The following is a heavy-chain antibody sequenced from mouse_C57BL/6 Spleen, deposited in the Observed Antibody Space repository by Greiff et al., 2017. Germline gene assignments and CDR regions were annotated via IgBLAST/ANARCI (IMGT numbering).Heavy chain of an antibody. CDR3: ARHEARLGAMDY. V-gene: IGHV1-62-2*01. J-gene: IGHJ4*01. Sequence: VKLMESGAELVKPGASVKLSCKASGYTFTEYTIHWVKQRSGQGLEWIGWFYPGSGSIKYNEKFKDKATLTADKSSSTVYMELSRLTSEDSAVYFCARHEARLGAMDYWGQGTSVTVSS. CDR2: FYPGSGSI. CDR1: GYTFTEYT. D-gene: IGHD3-1*01.